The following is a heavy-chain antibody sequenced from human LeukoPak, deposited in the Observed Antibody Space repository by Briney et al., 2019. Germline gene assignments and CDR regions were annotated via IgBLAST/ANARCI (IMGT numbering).Heavy chain of an antibody. CDR2: MNPKSGDT. Sequence: GASVKVSCKASGYSFTNYDINWVRQATGQGLEWMGWMNPKSGDTGYSQKFQGRVFITRDTSINTAYMELSSLGSDDTAVYYCARNTHYYDSSGYYLADAFDIWGQGTMVTVSS. CDR1: GYSFTNYD. V-gene: IGHV1-8*03. D-gene: IGHD3-22*01. J-gene: IGHJ3*02. CDR3: ARNTHYYDSSGYYLADAFDI.